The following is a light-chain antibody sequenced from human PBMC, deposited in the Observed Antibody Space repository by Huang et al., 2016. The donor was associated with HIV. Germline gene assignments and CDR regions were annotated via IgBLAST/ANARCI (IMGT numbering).Light chain of an antibody. Sequence: DIVMTQSPDSLAVSLGERATINCKSSRSILYNCNNKNYLAWYQQKSGQPPKLLIYWASTRESGVPDRFSGSGSGTDFTLSINSLQVEDVAVYYCQQYLSTPLTFDQGTKVEIK. J-gene: IGKJ1*01. CDR3: QQYLSTPLT. CDR1: RSILYNCNNKNY. V-gene: IGKV4-1*01. CDR2: WAS.